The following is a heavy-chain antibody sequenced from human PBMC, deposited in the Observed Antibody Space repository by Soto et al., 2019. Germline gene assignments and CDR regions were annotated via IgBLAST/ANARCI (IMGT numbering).Heavy chain of an antibody. CDR1: GGSMSSFY. Sequence: SETLSLTCTVSGGSMSSFYWSWIRKSAGKGLEWIGRIYATGTTDYNPSLKSRVMMSVDTSKKQFSLKLRSVTAADTAVYYCVRDGTKTLRDWFDPWGQGISVTVSS. V-gene: IGHV4-4*07. CDR2: IYATGTT. J-gene: IGHJ5*02. D-gene: IGHD1-1*01. CDR3: VRDGTKTLRDWFDP.